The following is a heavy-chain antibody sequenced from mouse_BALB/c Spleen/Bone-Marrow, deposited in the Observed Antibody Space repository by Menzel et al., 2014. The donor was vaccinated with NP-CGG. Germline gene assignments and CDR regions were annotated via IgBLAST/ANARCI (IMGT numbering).Heavy chain of an antibody. D-gene: IGHD2-10*02. CDR3: TPYGNYRWEY. CDR2: IDPENGDT. V-gene: IGHV14-4*02. Sequence: VQLQQSGAELVRSGASVKLSCTGSGFNIKDSYIHWVKQRPGQGLEWIGWIDPENGDTEYAPKFQGKATMTADTSSNIAYLQLSSLTSEDTAVYYCTPYGNYRWEYWGQGISVTVSS. CDR1: GFNIKDSY. J-gene: IGHJ4*01.